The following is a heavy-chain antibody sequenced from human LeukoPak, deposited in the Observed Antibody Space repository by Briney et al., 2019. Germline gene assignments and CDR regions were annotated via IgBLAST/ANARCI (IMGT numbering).Heavy chain of an antibody. CDR1: YGSINSYY. Sequence: SETLSLTCSVPYGSINSYYWSWIRQPPGKGLEWIGYIYSSGRTTYNPSLKGRVTMSVDTSKNQFYLKLTSVTAADTAVYCCAGDYTSGSYRFDFWGRGSLVTVSS. J-gene: IGHJ4*02. CDR3: AGDYTSGSYRFDF. V-gene: IGHV4-59*13. CDR2: IYSSGRT. D-gene: IGHD3-10*01.